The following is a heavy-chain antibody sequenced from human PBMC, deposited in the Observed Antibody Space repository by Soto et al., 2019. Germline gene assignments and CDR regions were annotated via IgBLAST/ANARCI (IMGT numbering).Heavy chain of an antibody. CDR2: IRNSGSP. J-gene: IGHJ4*02. CDR1: GGSISSYY. V-gene: IGHV4-59*08. Sequence: PSETLSLTCTVSGGSISSYYWSWIRQPPGKGLEWIGHIRNSGSPYNNPSLKSRVTISADTSKNQFSLKLTSVTAADTAVYYCARQADFDWLFYFDYWGQGTLVTVYS. D-gene: IGHD3-9*01. CDR3: ARQADFDWLFYFDY.